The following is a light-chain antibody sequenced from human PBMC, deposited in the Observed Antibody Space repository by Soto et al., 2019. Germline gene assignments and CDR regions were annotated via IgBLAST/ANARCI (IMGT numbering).Light chain of an antibody. CDR2: GAS. CDR1: QSVRRN. V-gene: IGKV3-15*01. Sequence: EIVMTQSPATLSVSPGERATLSCRASQSVRRNLAWYQQKPGQAPRLLIYGASTRATGIPARFSGSGSGTEFTLTISSLQSEDFAVYYCQHYNEWPPYTFGQGTKLEI. CDR3: QHYNEWPPYT. J-gene: IGKJ2*01.